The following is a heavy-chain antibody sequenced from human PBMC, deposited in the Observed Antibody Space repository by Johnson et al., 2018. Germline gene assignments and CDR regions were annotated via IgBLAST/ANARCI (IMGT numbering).Heavy chain of an antibody. D-gene: IGHD5-24*01. V-gene: IGHV4-39*07. CDR2: IYYSGST. Sequence: QVQLQESGPGLVKPSETLSLTCTVSGGSISSSSYYWGWIRQPPGKGLEWIGSIYYSGSTYYNPSLKSRVTISVDTSKNQFSLKLSSVTAADTAVYYCARVRGFLATLPDYYYGMDVWGQGTTVTVSS. CDR3: ARVRGFLATLPDYYYGMDV. CDR1: GGSISSSSYY. J-gene: IGHJ6*02.